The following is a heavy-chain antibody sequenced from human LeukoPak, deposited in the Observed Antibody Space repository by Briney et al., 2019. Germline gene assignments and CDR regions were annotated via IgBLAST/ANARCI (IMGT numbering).Heavy chain of an antibody. CDR1: GGTFSSYA. CDR2: IIPILGTA. J-gene: IGHJ6*03. CDR3: ASGVEGTAYYYYYYMDV. V-gene: IGHV1-69*13. D-gene: IGHD1-1*01. Sequence: SVKVSCKASGGTFSSYAISWVRQAPGQGLEWMGGIIPILGTANYAQKFQGRVTITADESTSTAYMELSSLRAEDTAVYYCASGVEGTAYYYYYYMDVWGKGTTVTVSS.